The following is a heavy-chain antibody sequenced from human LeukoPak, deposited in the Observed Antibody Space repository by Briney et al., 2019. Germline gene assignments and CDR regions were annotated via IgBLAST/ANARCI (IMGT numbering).Heavy chain of an antibody. J-gene: IGHJ3*02. CDR1: GFTFSSYA. CDR3: ARDRVFASDI. V-gene: IGHV3-30-3*01. Sequence: GRSLRLSCAASGFTFSSYAMHWVRQAPGKGLEWVAVISYGGTNKYYADSVKGRFTISRDNAKNSLYLQMNSLRDDDTAVYYCARDRVFASDIWGQGTMVTVSS. CDR2: ISYGGTNK.